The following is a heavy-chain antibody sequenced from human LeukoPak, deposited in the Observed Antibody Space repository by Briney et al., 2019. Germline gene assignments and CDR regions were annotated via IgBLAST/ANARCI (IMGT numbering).Heavy chain of an antibody. D-gene: IGHD5-18*01. CDR1: GGPISTYY. CDR3: ARHGSGYSFDY. Sequence: SETLSLTCTVSGGPISTYYWSWIRQSPGKGLESIGYIYNSGSTNYNPSLKRRVTISLDTSKNQFSLRLSSVTAADTAVYYCARHGSGYSFDYWGQGTLVTVSP. V-gene: IGHV4-59*08. J-gene: IGHJ4*02. CDR2: IYNSGST.